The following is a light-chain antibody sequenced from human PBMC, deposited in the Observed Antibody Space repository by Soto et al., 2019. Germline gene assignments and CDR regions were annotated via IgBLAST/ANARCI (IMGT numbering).Light chain of an antibody. CDR1: QSISVY. V-gene: IGKV1-39*01. J-gene: IGKJ4*01. CDR2: VTS. Sequence: DLQMTQSPSSLSASVGDRVTITCRASQSISVYLNWYQQKPGKAPKLLISVTSTLQSGVPSRFSGSASGTDFTLIISSLQPEDFATYYCQQSYNTPLTFGGGTKVEVK. CDR3: QQSYNTPLT.